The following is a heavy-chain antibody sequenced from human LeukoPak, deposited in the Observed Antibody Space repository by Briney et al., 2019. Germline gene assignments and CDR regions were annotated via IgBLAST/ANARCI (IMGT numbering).Heavy chain of an antibody. CDR2: ISGGGGST. CDR1: GFPLSSYA. Sequence: PGGSLRLSCAASGFPLSSYAMSWVRQAPGKGLEWVSGISGGGGSTFYADSVKGRFTISRDNSKNMLYLQMNSLRAEDTAVYYCVNLYSSNYWGQGTLVTVSS. V-gene: IGHV3-23*01. D-gene: IGHD6-19*01. CDR3: VNLYSSNY. J-gene: IGHJ4*02.